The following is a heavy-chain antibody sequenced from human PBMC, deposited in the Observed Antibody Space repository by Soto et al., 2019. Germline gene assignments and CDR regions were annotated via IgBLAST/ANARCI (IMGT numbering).Heavy chain of an antibody. CDR2: IYSGGST. V-gene: IGHV3-66*01. D-gene: IGHD4-17*01. J-gene: IGHJ3*02. Sequence: SLRLSCAASGFTVSSNYMSWVRQAPGKGLEWVSVIYSGGSTYYADSVKGRFTISRDNSKNTLYLQMNSLRAEDTAVYYCAREDLRLEAFDIWGQGTMVTVSS. CDR1: GFTVSSNY. CDR3: AREDLRLEAFDI.